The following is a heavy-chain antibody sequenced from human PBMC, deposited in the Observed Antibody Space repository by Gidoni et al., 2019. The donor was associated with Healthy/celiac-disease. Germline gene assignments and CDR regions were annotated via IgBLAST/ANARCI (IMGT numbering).Heavy chain of an antibody. Sequence: QVQLVQSGAAVKKPGASVKVSCKSSGYTFTSYAMHWVRQAPGQRLEWMGWINTGNGNTKHSPKFRGRVTITRDTSASTAYMDLSSLRSEDTAVYYCARGGSNDYWGQGTLVTVAS. CDR2: INTGNGNT. CDR1: GYTFTSYA. CDR3: ARGGSNDY. J-gene: IGHJ4*02. V-gene: IGHV1-3*04. D-gene: IGHD3-16*01.